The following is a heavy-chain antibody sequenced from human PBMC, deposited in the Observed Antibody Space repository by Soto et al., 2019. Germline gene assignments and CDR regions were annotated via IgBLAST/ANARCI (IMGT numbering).Heavy chain of an antibody. CDR3: ARGPLSTASSYFFDY. CDR2: IYYSGTT. J-gene: IGHJ4*02. Sequence: NPSETLSLTCAVSGGSISTYYWSWIRQPPGKGLEWIGYIYYSGTTNYNPSLKTRVTISIDTSKNQFSLKLSSVTAADTAVYYCARGPLSTASSYFFDYWGQGTLVTVSS. CDR1: GGSISTYY. V-gene: IGHV4-59*01.